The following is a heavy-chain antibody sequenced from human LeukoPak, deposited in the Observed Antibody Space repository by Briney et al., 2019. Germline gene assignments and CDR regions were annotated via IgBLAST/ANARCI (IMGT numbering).Heavy chain of an antibody. V-gene: IGHV3-48*02. CDR1: GFTFSTYS. J-gene: IGHJ6*02. Sequence: GGSVRLSCAGTGFTFSTYSMNWVRQAPGKGLEWVSYISCRSGTIYYADSVKGRFTISRDNATNSLYLQMNSLRDEDTGVYYCARAFGSGDYGMDVWGQGTTVTVYS. D-gene: IGHD3-10*01. CDR3: ARAFGSGDYGMDV. CDR2: ISCRSGTI.